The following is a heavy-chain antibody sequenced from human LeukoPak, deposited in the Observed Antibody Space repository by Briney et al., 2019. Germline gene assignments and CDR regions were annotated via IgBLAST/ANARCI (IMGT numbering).Heavy chain of an antibody. CDR1: GFTFKSYA. J-gene: IGHJ4*02. Sequence: GSLRLSCATSGFTFKSYAMNWVRQSPGKGLEWVSSIGGDSTDIYYADSLMGRSTISRDNAKNSLYLQINILRAEDTAIYYCARRGYSDSSGYDYWGQGTLVTVSS. V-gene: IGHV3-21*01. D-gene: IGHD3-22*01. CDR2: IGGDSTDI. CDR3: ARRGYSDSSGYDY.